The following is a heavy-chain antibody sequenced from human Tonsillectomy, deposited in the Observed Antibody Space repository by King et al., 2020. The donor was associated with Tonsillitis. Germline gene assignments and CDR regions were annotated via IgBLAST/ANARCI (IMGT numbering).Heavy chain of an antibody. D-gene: IGHD2-15*01. CDR3: AREGYCSGSSCYPGHFDY. J-gene: IGHJ4*02. CDR2: ISGGGSTI. CDR1: GFSFSSYE. V-gene: IGHV3-48*03. Sequence: VQLVESGGGLVQPGGSLRLSCSASGFSFSSYELNWVRQAPGKGLEWGSYISGGGSTIYHAYSVKGRFTISSDNAKNSLYLIMNSLRGEDTAVYYCAREGYCSGSSCYPGHFDYWGQGTLVTVSS.